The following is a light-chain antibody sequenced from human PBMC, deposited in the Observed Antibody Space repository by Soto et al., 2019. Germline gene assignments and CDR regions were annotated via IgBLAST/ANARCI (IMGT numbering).Light chain of an antibody. J-gene: IGLJ1*01. CDR3: AAWDDSLNGLYV. CDR1: SSNIGSNS. V-gene: IGLV1-44*01. Sequence: QSVLPQPPSASGTPGQRVTISCSGSSSNIGSNSVNWYQQLPGTAPKLLIYSDNQRPSGVPDRLSGSKSGTSASLAISGLQSEDEADYYCAAWDDSLNGLYVFGTGTKLTVL. CDR2: SDN.